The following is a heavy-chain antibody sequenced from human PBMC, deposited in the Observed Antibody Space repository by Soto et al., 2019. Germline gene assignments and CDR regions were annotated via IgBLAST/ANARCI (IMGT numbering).Heavy chain of an antibody. CDR3: ARSIAAAGLQIYYYYYGMDV. D-gene: IGHD6-13*01. CDR2: ISSSSSYI. V-gene: IGHV3-21*01. CDR1: GFTFSSYS. Sequence: PGGSLRLSCAASGFTFSSYSMNWVRQAPGKGLEWVSSISSSSSYIYYADSVKGRFTISRDNAKNSLYLQMNSLRAEDTAVYYCARSIAAAGLQIYYYYYGMDVWGQGTTVTVSS. J-gene: IGHJ6*02.